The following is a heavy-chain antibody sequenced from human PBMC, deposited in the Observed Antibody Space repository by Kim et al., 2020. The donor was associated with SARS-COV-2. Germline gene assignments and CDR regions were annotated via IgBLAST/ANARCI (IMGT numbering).Heavy chain of an antibody. J-gene: IGHJ4*02. CDR2: ITSSGSAI. V-gene: IGHV3-11*01. D-gene: IGHD3-10*01. CDR3: ARAGVFYYGSGSSPAQHY. Sequence: GGSLRLSCAASGFTFSDYYMSWIRQAPGKGLEWVSYITSSGSAIYYTDSVKGRFTISRDNAKNSLYLQMNSLRAEDTAVYYCARAGVFYYGSGSSPAQHYWGQGTLVTVSS. CDR1: GFTFSDYY.